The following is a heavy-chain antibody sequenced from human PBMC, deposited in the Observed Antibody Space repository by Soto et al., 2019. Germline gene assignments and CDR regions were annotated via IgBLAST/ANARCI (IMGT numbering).Heavy chain of an antibody. J-gene: IGHJ4*02. Sequence: GGSLRLSCAASGFTFSDYFMGWIRQAPGKGLEWISYIRGTGSAIYYADSVKGRFTVSRDNANNSLYLLMNSLRVEDTAVYYCVRVVGNTVTTTYYFDYWGQGTLVTVSS. V-gene: IGHV3-11*01. CDR2: IRGTGSAI. CDR3: VRVVGNTVTTTYYFDY. D-gene: IGHD4-17*01. CDR1: GFTFSDYF.